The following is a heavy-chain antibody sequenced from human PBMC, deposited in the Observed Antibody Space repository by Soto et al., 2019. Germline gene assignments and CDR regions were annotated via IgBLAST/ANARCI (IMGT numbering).Heavy chain of an antibody. V-gene: IGHV4-30-2*01. D-gene: IGHD5-12*01. CDR2: IYHSGST. Sequence: QLQLQESGSGLVKPSQTLSLTCAVSGGSISSGGYSWSWIRQPPGKGLEWIGYIYHSGSTYYNPSLXSXVXIPXDRSKNQFSLKLSSVPAADTAVYYCAAGGGLPRYSWGQGTLVTVSS. CDR3: AAGGGLPRYS. J-gene: IGHJ4*02. CDR1: GGSISSGGYS.